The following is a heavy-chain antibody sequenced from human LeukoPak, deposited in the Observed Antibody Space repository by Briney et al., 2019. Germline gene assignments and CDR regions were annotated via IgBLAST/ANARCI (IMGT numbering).Heavy chain of an antibody. CDR3: ARAPTYYYGSGSYFPLRY. CDR1: GYTFTSYG. V-gene: IGHV1-18*01. J-gene: IGHJ4*02. Sequence: GASVKVSCKASGYTFTSYGISWVRQAPGQGLEWMGWISAYNGNTNYAQKLQGRVTMTTDTSTSTAYMELRSLRSDDTAVYYCARAPTYYYGSGSYFPLRYWGQGTLVTVSS. CDR2: ISAYNGNT. D-gene: IGHD3-10*01.